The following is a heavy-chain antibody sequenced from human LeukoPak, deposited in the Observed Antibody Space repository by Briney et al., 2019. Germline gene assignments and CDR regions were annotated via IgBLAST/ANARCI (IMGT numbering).Heavy chain of an antibody. Sequence: PGGSLRLSCAASGFTVSSNYTSWVRQAPGKGLEWVSVIYSCGSTYYAYSANGRFRLSREHSKNTLYLSMKRLRAEDTAEYYCARGQRHSSCWYGHDAFDIWGQGTMVTVSS. CDR3: ARGQRHSSCWYGHDAFDI. V-gene: IGHV3-53*01. CDR1: GFTVSSNY. CDR2: IYSCGST. J-gene: IGHJ3*02. D-gene: IGHD6-13*01.